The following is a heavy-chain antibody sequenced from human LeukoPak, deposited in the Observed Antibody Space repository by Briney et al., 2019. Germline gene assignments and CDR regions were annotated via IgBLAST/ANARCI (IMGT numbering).Heavy chain of an antibody. J-gene: IGHJ3*02. Sequence: GGSLRLSCAASGFTFSSYWMSWVRQAPGKGLEWVANIKQDGSEKYYVDSVKGRFTISRDNSKNTVYLQMDSLRAEDMAVYYCARGVAITWTGSYSSGWNDAFDIWGQGTMVTVS. V-gene: IGHV3-7*01. CDR2: IKQDGSEK. CDR1: GFTFSSYW. D-gene: IGHD6-19*01. CDR3: ARGVAITWTGSYSSGWNDAFDI.